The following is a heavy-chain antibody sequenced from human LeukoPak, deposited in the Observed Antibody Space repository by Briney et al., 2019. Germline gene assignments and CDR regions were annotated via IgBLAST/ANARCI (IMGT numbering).Heavy chain of an antibody. CDR1: GYTFTSYY. V-gene: IGHV1-46*01. CDR2: INPSGGST. J-gene: IGHJ6*02. Sequence: GASVKVSCKASGYTFTSYYMHWVRQAPGQGLEWMGIINPSGGSTSYAQKFQGRVTMTRDTSTSTVYMELSSLRSEDTAVYYCARDAIFGVYYYYYGMDVWGQGTTVTVSS. CDR3: ARDAIFGVYYYYYGMDV. D-gene: IGHD3-3*01.